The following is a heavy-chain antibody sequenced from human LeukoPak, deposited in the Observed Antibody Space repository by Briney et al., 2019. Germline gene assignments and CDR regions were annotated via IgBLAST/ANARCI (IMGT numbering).Heavy chain of an antibody. CDR1: GGSISSYY. Sequence: SGTLSLTCTVSGGSISSYYWSWIRQPPGKGLEWIGYIHYSGSTNYNPSLKSRVTISVDTSKNQFSLKLSSVTAADTAVYYCASNRESGSYYYYYGMDVWGQGTTVTVSS. J-gene: IGHJ6*02. CDR2: IHYSGST. CDR3: ASNRESGSYYYYYGMDV. V-gene: IGHV4-59*01. D-gene: IGHD1-26*01.